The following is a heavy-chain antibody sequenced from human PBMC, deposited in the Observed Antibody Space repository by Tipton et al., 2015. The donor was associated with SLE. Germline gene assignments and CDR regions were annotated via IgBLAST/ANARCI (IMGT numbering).Heavy chain of an antibody. CDR2: ISSSSSYI. CDR3: ARTSSSGYNWFDP. J-gene: IGHJ5*02. Sequence: SLRLSCAASGFTFSSYSMNWVRQAPGKGLEWVSSISSSSSYIYYADSVKGQFTISRDNAKNSLYLQMNSLRAEDTAVYYCARTSSSGYNWFDPWGQGTLVTVSS. V-gene: IGHV3-21*01. D-gene: IGHD6-13*01. CDR1: GFTFSSYS.